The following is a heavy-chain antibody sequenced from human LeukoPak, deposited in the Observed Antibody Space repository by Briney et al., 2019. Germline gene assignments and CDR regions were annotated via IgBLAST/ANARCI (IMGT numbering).Heavy chain of an antibody. J-gene: IGHJ4*02. CDR3: EKLGVDIVVVVAATPFDY. V-gene: IGHV3-23*01. CDR1: GFTFSSYA. Sequence: GGSLRLSCAASGFTFSSYAMSWVRQAPGKGLEWVSAISGSGGSTYYADSVKGRFTISRDNSKNTLYMQMNSLRAEDTAVYYCEKLGVDIVVVVAATPFDYWGQGTLVTVSS. CDR2: ISGSGGST. D-gene: IGHD2-15*01.